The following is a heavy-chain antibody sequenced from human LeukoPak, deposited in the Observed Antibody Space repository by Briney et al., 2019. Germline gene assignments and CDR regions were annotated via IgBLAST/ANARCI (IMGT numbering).Heavy chain of an antibody. CDR2: MRQDGNEK. V-gene: IGHV3-7*01. Sequence: GGSLRLSCVASGFTFSSYWMTWVRQAPGKGLEWVANMRQDGNEKYYVDSVRGRFTISRDNAKNSLYLQMDSLRSEDTAVYYCARDGGWHQGCDYWGQGTLVTVSS. D-gene: IGHD6-19*01. CDR3: ARDGGWHQGCDY. CDR1: GFTFSSYW. J-gene: IGHJ4*02.